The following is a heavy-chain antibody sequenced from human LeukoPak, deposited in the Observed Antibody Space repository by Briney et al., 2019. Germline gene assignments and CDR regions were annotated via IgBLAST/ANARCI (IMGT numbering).Heavy chain of an antibody. CDR3: ARDYYFYDSSGYYYIHCYFDY. D-gene: IGHD3-22*01. Sequence: GASVKVSCKASGYTFTGYYMHWVRQAPGQGLEWMGRINPNSGGTNYAQKFQGRVTMTRDTSISTAYMELSRLRSDDTAVYYCARDYYFYDSSGYYYIHCYFDYWGQGTLVTVSS. CDR2: INPNSGGT. CDR1: GYTFTGYY. J-gene: IGHJ4*02. V-gene: IGHV1-2*06.